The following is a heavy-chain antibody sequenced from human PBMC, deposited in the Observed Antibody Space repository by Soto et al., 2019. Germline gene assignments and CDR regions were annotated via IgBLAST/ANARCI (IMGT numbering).Heavy chain of an antibody. Sequence: LEILSLTCAVYGGSFIGYYWSWIRQPPGKGLEWIGEINHSGSTNYNPSLKSRVTISVDTSKNQFSLKLSSVTAADTAVYYCARAVRGPGYSYGYHYYYGMDVWGQGTTVTV. CDR1: GGSFIGYY. V-gene: IGHV4-34*01. J-gene: IGHJ6*02. CDR3: ARAVRGPGYSYGYHYYYGMDV. D-gene: IGHD5-18*01. CDR2: INHSGST.